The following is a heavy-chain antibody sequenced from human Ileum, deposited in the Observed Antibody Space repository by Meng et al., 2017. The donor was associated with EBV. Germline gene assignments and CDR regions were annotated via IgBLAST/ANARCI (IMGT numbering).Heavy chain of an antibody. V-gene: IGHV4-4*02. CDR1: AGSISVINW. Sequence: QSQASRLVVVLSSGAMSLPCAVLAGSISVINWWMWVRQSPEKGLEWIGEMSDSGITHYNPSLKSRVTISADKSNNQFSLKLTSVTSADTAVYFCAKNGEKYFEYWGQGTLVTVSS. CDR3: AKNGEKYFEY. J-gene: IGHJ4*02. CDR2: MSDSGIT.